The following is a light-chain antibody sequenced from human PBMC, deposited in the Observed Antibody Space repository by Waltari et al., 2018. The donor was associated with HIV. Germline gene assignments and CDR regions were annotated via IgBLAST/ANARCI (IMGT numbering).Light chain of an antibody. V-gene: IGKV3-15*01. Sequence: ELVLTQSTATLSVSPGERATLSCRASQSVSSNLAWYQQKPGQAPRLLIYRASTRTTGIPARFSGSGSGTEFTLTISSLQSEDFAVYYCQQYNDWPRGPFGQGTRLEIK. CDR2: RAS. CDR1: QSVSSN. J-gene: IGKJ2*01. CDR3: QQYNDWPRGP.